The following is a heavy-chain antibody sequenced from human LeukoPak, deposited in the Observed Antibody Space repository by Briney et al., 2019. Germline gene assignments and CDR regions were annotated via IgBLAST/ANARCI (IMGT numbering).Heavy chain of an antibody. Sequence: GGSLRLSCAASGFTFSRYAMHWVRQTPGKGLEWVAVISNDGNDRYHADSVKGRFTISRDNSKNTLYLQMNSLRAEDTAVYYCARDQYYDSSGSDAFDIWGQGTMVTVSS. CDR1: GFTFSRYA. CDR2: ISNDGNDR. CDR3: ARDQYYDSSGSDAFDI. V-gene: IGHV3-30-3*01. D-gene: IGHD3-22*01. J-gene: IGHJ3*02.